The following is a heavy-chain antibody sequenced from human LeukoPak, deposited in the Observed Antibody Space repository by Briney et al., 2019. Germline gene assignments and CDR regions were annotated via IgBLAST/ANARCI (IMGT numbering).Heavy chain of an antibody. Sequence: GGSLRLSCVDSGFTFSSYDMSWVRQIPGKGLEWFSAISASGGSTYYADSVKGRFTISRDNSKSTLYLQMNSLRAEDTAIFYCARDLNRNWFDPWGQGTLVTVSS. CDR2: ISASGGST. V-gene: IGHV3-23*01. CDR1: GFTFSSYD. J-gene: IGHJ5*02. CDR3: ARDLNRNWFDP. D-gene: IGHD1-14*01.